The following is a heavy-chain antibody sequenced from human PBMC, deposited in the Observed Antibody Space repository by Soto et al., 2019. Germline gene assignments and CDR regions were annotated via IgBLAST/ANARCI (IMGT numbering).Heavy chain of an antibody. CDR1: GFTFGNYG. CDR2: MSYDGSDK. CDR3: AVVGATTQDDAFDI. J-gene: IGHJ3*02. D-gene: IGHD1-26*01. V-gene: IGHV3-30*03. Sequence: GGSLRLSCAASGFTFGNYGMHWVRQAPGKGLEWVAVMSYDGSDKYYADSVKGRFTISRDDSKNSLYLQMNSLRAEDTAVYYCAVVGATTQDDAFDIWGQGTMVTVSS.